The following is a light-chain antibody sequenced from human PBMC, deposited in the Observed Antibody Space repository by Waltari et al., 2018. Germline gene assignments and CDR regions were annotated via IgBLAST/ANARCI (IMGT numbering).Light chain of an antibody. J-gene: IGKJ2*01. CDR2: GAS. V-gene: IGKV3-20*01. CDR3: QHYESPYT. CDR1: HTFDSTF. Sequence: EMVLTQSPDTLALSPGERATPSCRASHTFDSTFLAWYQQKPGQAPRLLIHGASSRAADVPDRFSGGGSGTDFTLTISRLEPEDFAVYYCQHYESPYTFGPGTKLEIK.